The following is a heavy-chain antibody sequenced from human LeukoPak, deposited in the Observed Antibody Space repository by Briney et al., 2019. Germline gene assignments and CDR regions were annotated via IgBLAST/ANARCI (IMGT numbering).Heavy chain of an antibody. Sequence: ASVKVSCKASGYTFTSYAMHWVRQAPGQRLEWMGWINAGNGNTKYSQKFQGRVTITRDTSASTAYMELSSLRAEDTAVYYCARALYRYCGGDCYLIDAFDIWGQGTMVTVSS. CDR3: ARALYRYCGGDCYLIDAFDI. D-gene: IGHD2-21*01. V-gene: IGHV1-3*01. CDR2: INAGNGNT. CDR1: GYTFTSYA. J-gene: IGHJ3*02.